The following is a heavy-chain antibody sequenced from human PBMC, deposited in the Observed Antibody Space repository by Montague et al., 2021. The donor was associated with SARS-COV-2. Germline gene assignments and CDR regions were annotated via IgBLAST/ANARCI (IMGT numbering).Heavy chain of an antibody. Sequence: SETLSLTCTLSGGSISSRSYYWGWIRQPPGKGLEWIGSIYYSGSTYYNPSLKSRVTISVDTSKNQFSLKSSSVTAADTAVYYCARLRGDYGGTYDTFDIWGQGTMVTVSS. J-gene: IGHJ3*02. V-gene: IGHV4-39*01. CDR3: ARLRGDYGGTYDTFDI. CDR1: GGSISSRSYY. CDR2: IYYSGST. D-gene: IGHD4-23*01.